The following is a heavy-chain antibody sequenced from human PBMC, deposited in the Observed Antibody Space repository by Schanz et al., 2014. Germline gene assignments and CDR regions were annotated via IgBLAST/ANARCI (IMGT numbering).Heavy chain of an antibody. CDR2: INGYNGHT. V-gene: IGHV1-18*01. J-gene: IGHJ4*02. D-gene: IGHD5-12*01. CDR3: ARDFSAYVGNYFDY. CDR1: GYTFTSHG. Sequence: QVQLVQSGAEVKKPGASVKVSCKASGYTFTSHGISWVRQAPGQGLEWMGWINGYNGHTLYAQKFQGRVTMTTDTSTSTSYMELTSLRFDDTAVYYCARDFSAYVGNYFDYWGQGSLVNVSS.